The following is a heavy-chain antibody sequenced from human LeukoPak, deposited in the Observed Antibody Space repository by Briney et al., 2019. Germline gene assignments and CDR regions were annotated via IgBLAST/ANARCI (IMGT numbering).Heavy chain of an antibody. J-gene: IGHJ4*02. CDR1: GFTFSSYG. V-gene: IGHV3-23*01. D-gene: IGHD3-22*01. CDR3: AKDFDSYYDSTGYGASFSY. CDR2: ISGSGGRT. Sequence: GGSLRLSCAASGFTFSSYGMSWVRQAPGKGLEWVSTISGSGGRTYYADSVKGRFTVSRDNSKNTLYMQMNNLRAEDTALYYCAKDFDSYYDSTGYGASFSYWGQGTLVTVSS.